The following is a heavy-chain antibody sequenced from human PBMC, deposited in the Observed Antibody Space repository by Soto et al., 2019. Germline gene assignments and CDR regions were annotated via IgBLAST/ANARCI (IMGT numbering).Heavy chain of an antibody. J-gene: IGHJ4*02. Sequence: QLQLQESGPGLVKPSETLSLTCTVSGGSISSGSYYWGWVRQPPGKGLEWIGSIYFGGSAYYNPSLKSRVTISVDTSKNQFSLNLDSVTAADTAVYYCARHLNAGLLDYWGQGTLVTVSS. V-gene: IGHV4-39*01. CDR3: ARHLNAGLLDY. CDR1: GGSISSGSYY. CDR2: IYFGGSA.